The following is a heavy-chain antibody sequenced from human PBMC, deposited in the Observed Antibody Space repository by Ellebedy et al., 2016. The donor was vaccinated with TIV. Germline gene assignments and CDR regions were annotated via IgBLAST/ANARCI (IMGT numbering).Heavy chain of an antibody. Sequence: AASVKVSCKASGYTFTSYAMHWVRQPPGQRLEWMGWINAGNGNTKYSQKFQGRVTITRDTSASTAYMELSSLRSEDTAVYYCARGVYAMGNFDYWGQGTLVTVSS. V-gene: IGHV1-3*01. D-gene: IGHD2-8*01. J-gene: IGHJ4*02. CDR1: GYTFTSYA. CDR2: INAGNGNT. CDR3: ARGVYAMGNFDY.